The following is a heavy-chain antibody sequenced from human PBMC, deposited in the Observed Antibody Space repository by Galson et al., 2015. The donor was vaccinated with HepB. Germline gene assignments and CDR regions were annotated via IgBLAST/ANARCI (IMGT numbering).Heavy chain of an antibody. Sequence: SVKVSCKAFGYTFTSHTFSWVRQAPGQGLEWMGWISAYNGNTNYAQKFQDRVTMTTDTSTSTAYMELRSLRLDDTAVYYCARNPTLDYWGQGTLVTVSS. V-gene: IGHV1-18*04. CDR2: ISAYNGNT. J-gene: IGHJ4*02. CDR1: GYTFTSHT. CDR3: ARNPTLDY.